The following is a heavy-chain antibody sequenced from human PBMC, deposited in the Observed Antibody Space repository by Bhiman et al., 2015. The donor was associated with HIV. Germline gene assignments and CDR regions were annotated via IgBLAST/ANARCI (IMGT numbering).Heavy chain of an antibody. V-gene: IGHV3-30*02. CDR3: AKELWSGYYVLDF. J-gene: IGHJ4*02. CDR1: GFTFSSYG. D-gene: IGHD3-3*01. Sequence: VQLVESGGGLVQPGRSLRLSCAASGFTFSSYGMHWVRQVPGKGLEWLTFIRYDGNNKYYADSVKGRFTISRDNSKNTLYLQVTSLRDEDTAVYYCAKELWSGYYVLDFWGQGTLVTVSS. CDR2: IRYDGNNK.